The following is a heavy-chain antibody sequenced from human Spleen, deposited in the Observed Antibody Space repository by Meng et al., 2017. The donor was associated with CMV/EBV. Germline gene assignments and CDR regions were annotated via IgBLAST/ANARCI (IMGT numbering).Heavy chain of an antibody. CDR2: ILPIFGPA. CDR1: GGNFNSYT. Sequence: SCRPSGGNFNSYTISWVRQAPGQGLEWMGGILPIFGPANYAQTFQGRVTITADESTTTAHMELSSLRSEDTAMYYCAARFTISGFYDWWGQGTLVTVSS. CDR3: AARFTISGFYDW. V-gene: IGHV1-69*01. D-gene: IGHD3-9*01. J-gene: IGHJ4*02.